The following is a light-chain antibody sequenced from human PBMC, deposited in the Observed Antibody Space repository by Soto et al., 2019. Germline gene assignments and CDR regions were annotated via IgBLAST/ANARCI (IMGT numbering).Light chain of an antibody. Sequence: EIVLTQSPATLSLSPGERANLSCRASQSVGSSLAWYQQNPGPAPRLLLYGASSRATGIPDRFSGSGSGTDFTLTISRLEPEDFAVYYCQQYNHWPPYTFGQGTKVDIK. V-gene: IGKV3-11*01. CDR3: QQYNHWPPYT. CDR1: QSVGSS. J-gene: IGKJ2*01. CDR2: GAS.